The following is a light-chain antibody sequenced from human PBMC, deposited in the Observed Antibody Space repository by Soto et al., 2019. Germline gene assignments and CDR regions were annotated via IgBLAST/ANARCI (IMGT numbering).Light chain of an antibody. CDR2: GAC. Sequence: EIVLTQSPGTLSLSPGERATLSCRASQSVGSSYLAWYQQKPGQAPRVLIYGACSRATGIPDRFSCSGSGTDFTLTMSRLEPEDFAVYYCQQYATSPFTFGPGTKVDI. CDR1: QSVGSSY. J-gene: IGKJ3*01. V-gene: IGKV3-20*01. CDR3: QQYATSPFT.